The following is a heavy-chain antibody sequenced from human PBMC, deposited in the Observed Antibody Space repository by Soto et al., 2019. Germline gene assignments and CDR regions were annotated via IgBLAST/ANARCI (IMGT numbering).Heavy chain of an antibody. Sequence: QLQLQESGSGLVKPSQTLSLTCAVSGGSISSGGYSWSWIRQPPGKGLEWIGYIFHSGSTYYNPSHKSRVTTAVNRSKNQFSLKLSPVTAADTAVYYCARGGGYYDDSGYGAFDIWGQGTMVTVSS. D-gene: IGHD3-22*01. CDR2: IFHSGST. V-gene: IGHV4-30-2*01. CDR1: GGSISSGGYS. J-gene: IGHJ3*02. CDR3: ARGGGYYDDSGYGAFDI.